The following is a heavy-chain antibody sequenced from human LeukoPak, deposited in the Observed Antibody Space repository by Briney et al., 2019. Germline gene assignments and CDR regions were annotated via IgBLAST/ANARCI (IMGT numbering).Heavy chain of an antibody. CDR1: GGSISSYY. D-gene: IGHD2-15*01. V-gene: IGHV4-59*01. J-gene: IGHJ1*01. CDR3: AREDYCSGGSCYSGYFQH. Sequence: SETLSLTCTVSGGSISSYYWSWIRQAPGKGLEWIGYIYCSGTTNYNTSLKSRVTTSVDTSKNQFSLKLSSVTAADTAVYYCAREDYCSGGSCYSGYFQHWGQGTLVTVSS. CDR2: IYCSGTT.